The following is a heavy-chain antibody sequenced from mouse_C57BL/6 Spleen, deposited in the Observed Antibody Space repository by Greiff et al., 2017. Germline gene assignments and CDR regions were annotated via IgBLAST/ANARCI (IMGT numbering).Heavy chain of an antibody. CDR2: IRNKANNHAT. V-gene: IGHV6-6*01. D-gene: IGHD5-5*01. CDR3: RGVLPWYFDV. Sequence: EVMLVESGGGLVQPGGSMKLSCAASGFTFSDAWMDWVRQSPEKGLEWVAEIRNKANNHATYYAESVKGRFTISRDDSKSSVYLQMNSLRAEDTGIYYCRGVLPWYFDVWGTGTTVTVSS. CDR1: GFTFSDAW. J-gene: IGHJ1*03.